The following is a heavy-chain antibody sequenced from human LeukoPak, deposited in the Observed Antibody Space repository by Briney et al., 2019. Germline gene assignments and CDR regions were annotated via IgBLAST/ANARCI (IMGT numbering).Heavy chain of an antibody. CDR3: ARVDIVVVTAMGTLDY. CDR2: IRAYNGNT. Sequence: GASVKVSCKASGYTFTSYGISWVRQAPGQGLEWMGWIRAYNGNTNYAQKLQGRVTMTTDTSTSTAYMELRSLRSDDTAVYYCARVDIVVVTAMGTLDYWGQGTLVTVSS. V-gene: IGHV1-18*01. CDR1: GYTFTSYG. D-gene: IGHD2-21*02. J-gene: IGHJ4*02.